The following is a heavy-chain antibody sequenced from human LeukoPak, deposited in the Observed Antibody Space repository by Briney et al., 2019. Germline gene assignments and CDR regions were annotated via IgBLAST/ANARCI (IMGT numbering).Heavy chain of an antibody. CDR3: ASRLGLLYNY. CDR2: INHSGST. V-gene: IGHV4-34*01. CDR1: GGSFSGYY. Sequence: SETLSLTCAVYGGSFSGYYWSWIRQPPGKGLEWIGEINHSGSTNYNPSLKGRVTISVDTSKNQFSLKLSSVTAADTAVYYCASRLGLLYNYWGQGTLVTVSS. J-gene: IGHJ4*02. D-gene: IGHD2-2*02.